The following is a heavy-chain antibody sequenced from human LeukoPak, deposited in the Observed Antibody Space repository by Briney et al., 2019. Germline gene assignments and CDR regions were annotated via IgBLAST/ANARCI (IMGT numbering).Heavy chain of an antibody. CDR2: ISYDGSNK. CDR1: GFTFSSYA. CDR3: ARGYYGSGSYLFDY. Sequence: GGSLRLSCAASGFTFSSYAMHWVRQAPGKGLEWVAVISYDGSNKYYADSVKGRFTISRDNSKNTLYLQMNSLRAEDTAVYYCARGYYGSGSYLFDYWGQGTLVTVSS. V-gene: IGHV3-30*14. J-gene: IGHJ4*02. D-gene: IGHD3-10*01.